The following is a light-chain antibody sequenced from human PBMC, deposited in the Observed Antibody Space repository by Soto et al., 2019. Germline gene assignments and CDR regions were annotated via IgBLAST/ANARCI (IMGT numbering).Light chain of an antibody. CDR3: QSYDSSLRGLV. V-gene: IGLV1-40*01. Sequence: QSVLTQPPSVSGAPGQRVTISCTGGSSNIGAGFDVHWYQQFPGTAPKLLIYANSNRPSGVPDRFFGSKSGTSASLAIPGLQAEDEADYYCQSYDSSLRGLVFGTGTKVTVL. CDR1: SSNIGAGFD. J-gene: IGLJ1*01. CDR2: ANS.